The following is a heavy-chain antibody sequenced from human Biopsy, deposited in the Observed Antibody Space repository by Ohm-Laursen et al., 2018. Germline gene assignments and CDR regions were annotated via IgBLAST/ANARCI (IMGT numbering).Heavy chain of an antibody. J-gene: IGHJ4*02. CDR1: GGSVSSNTNY. CDR3: ARDYSWDY. V-gene: IGHV4-39*07. CDR2: ILHNRGT. Sequence: TLSLTCTVSGGSVSSNTNYWAWIRQPPGKGLEWIGSILHNRGTFYNPSLQSRITTSVDTSKNQFSLKLISVTAADTAVYYCARDYSWDYWGQGILVTVSS. D-gene: IGHD2-15*01.